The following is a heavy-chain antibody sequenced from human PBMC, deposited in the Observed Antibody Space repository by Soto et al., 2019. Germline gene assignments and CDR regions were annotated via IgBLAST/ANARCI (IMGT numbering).Heavy chain of an antibody. D-gene: IGHD2-21*02. V-gene: IGHV3-23*01. CDR2: ISARGAGT. CDR3: ASTGPVTAKIRFDY. J-gene: IGHJ4*02. CDR1: GFTFSSYT. Sequence: VQLLESGGGLVQPGGPLRLSCAGSGFTFSSYTMAWVRQAPGKGLEWVSGISARGAGTYYADSVKGRFSISRDDSRATLYLQINSLAAEVTAVYSCASTGPVTAKIRFDYCGEGALATVSS.